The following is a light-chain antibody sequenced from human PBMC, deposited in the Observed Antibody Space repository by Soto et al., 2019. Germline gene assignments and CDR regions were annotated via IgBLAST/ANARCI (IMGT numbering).Light chain of an antibody. CDR2: KVS. CDR3: MQGTHRPWT. J-gene: IGKJ1*01. Sequence: DVVLTQTPLSLSVTLGQPVSISCRSDESLVHTNGNTYLNWFQLRPGQSPRRLIDKVSNRDSGVQDRVSGRGAGTDFTLKISRVEDEDVGVYYCMQGTHRPWTFGHGTKVE. CDR1: ESLVHTNGNTY. V-gene: IGKV2-30*02.